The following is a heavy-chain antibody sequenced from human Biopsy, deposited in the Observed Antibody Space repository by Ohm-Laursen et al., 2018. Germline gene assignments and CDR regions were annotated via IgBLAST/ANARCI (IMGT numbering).Heavy chain of an antibody. D-gene: IGHD3-22*01. CDR2: IFYRGST. CDR3: ARDYDTSGYYYVS. V-gene: IGHV4-39*01. CDR1: GGPISNNNYY. Sequence: SDTLSLTCTVFGGPISNNNYYWGWIRQPPGKGLEWIGSIFYRGSTHYKPSLKSRVNISVDTSKNQFSLKLNSVTAADTAVYYCARDYDTSGYYYVSWGQGTLVTVSS. J-gene: IGHJ5*02.